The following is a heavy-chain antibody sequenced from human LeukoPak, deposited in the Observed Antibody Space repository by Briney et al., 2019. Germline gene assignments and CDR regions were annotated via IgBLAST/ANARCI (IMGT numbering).Heavy chain of an antibody. V-gene: IGHV1-8*01. D-gene: IGHD6-19*01. J-gene: IGHJ6*02. CDR3: ARAPSPPDPHRDKCSGCTPMDV. Sequence: ASVKVSCKASGYTFTSFGISWVRQATGQGLEWMGWMNPNSGNTGYAQKFQGRVTMTRNTSISTAYMELSSLRSEDTAVYYCARAPSPPDPHRDKCSGCTPMDVWGQGTTVTVSS. CDR2: MNPNSGNT. CDR1: GYTFTSFG.